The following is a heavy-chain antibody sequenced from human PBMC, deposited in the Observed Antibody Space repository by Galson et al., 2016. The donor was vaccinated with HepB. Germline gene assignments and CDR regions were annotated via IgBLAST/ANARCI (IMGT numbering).Heavy chain of an antibody. CDR2: ISYDGSNK. D-gene: IGHD6-6*01. CDR3: AREAGSGSSSAPAIEY. Sequence: SLRLSCAASGFTFSRYAMNWVRQAPGKGLEWVAFISYDGSNKHYADSLKGRFTISRDNSKSMLFLQMNSLRAEDTAFYYCAREAGSGSSSAPAIEYWGQGTLVTVSS. V-gene: IGHV3-30-3*01. J-gene: IGHJ4*02. CDR1: GFTFSRYA.